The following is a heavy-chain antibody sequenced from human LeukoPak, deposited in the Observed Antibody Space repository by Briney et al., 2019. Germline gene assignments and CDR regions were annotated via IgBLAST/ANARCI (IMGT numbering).Heavy chain of an antibody. Sequence: GASVKVSCKASGYTFTGYYMHWVRQAPGQGLEWMGWINPNSGGTNYAQKFQGRVTMTRDTSISTAYMELSRLRSDDTAVYYCASGLSVGGSSSDYYYYMDVWGKGTTVTVSS. J-gene: IGHJ6*03. CDR1: GYTFTGYY. V-gene: IGHV1-2*02. CDR3: ASGLSVGGSSSDYYYYMDV. CDR2: INPNSGGT. D-gene: IGHD6-6*01.